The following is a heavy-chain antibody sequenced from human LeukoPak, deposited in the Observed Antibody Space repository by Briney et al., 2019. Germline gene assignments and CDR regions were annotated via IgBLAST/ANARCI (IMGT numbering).Heavy chain of an antibody. V-gene: IGHV5-51*01. CDR3: AKLYSGRIDY. J-gene: IGHJ4*02. CDR1: GYSFTNYW. CDR2: IFPGDSDT. Sequence: GESLKISCKGSGYSFTNYWIGWVRQMPGKGLEWMGIIFPGDSDTRYSPSFQDQVTISADKSISTAYLQWDSLKASDTAIYYCAKLYSGRIDYCGQGTLVSVS. D-gene: IGHD5-12*01.